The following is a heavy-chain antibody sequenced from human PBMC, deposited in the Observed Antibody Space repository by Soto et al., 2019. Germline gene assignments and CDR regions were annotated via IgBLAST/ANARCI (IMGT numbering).Heavy chain of an antibody. D-gene: IGHD3-10*01. Sequence: QVQLVESGGGVVQPGRSLRLSCAASGFTFSSYAMHWVRQAPGKGLEWVAVISYDGSNKYYADSVKGRITISRDNSKNTVYLQMNSLRAEDTAVYYSARDRFRGVGAGDFDSWGQGNLVTVSS. V-gene: IGHV3-30*04. J-gene: IGHJ4*02. CDR3: ARDRFRGVGAGDFDS. CDR1: GFTFSSYA. CDR2: ISYDGSNK.